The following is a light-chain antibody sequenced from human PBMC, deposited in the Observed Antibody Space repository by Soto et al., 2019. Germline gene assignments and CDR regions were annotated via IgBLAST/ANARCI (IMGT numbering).Light chain of an antibody. CDR2: DVS. CDR1: SSDVGGYIY. Sequence: QSALTQPASVSGSPGQSITISCTGTSSDVGGYIYVSWYQHHPDKAPKLMIYDVSDRPSGVSNRFSGSKPGNTASLTISGLQAEDEADYYCSSYASSSALLDVFGTGTKATVL. V-gene: IGLV2-14*03. CDR3: SSYASSSALLDV. J-gene: IGLJ1*01.